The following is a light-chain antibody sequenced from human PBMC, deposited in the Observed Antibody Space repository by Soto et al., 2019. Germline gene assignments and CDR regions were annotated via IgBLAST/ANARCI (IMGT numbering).Light chain of an antibody. J-gene: IGLJ1*01. Sequence: QSVLTQPASVSGSPGQSITISCTGTSSDVGGYNYVSWYQQHPGKATKLMIYEVSNRPSGVSNRFSGSKSGNTASLTISGLQAEDEADYYCSSYTSSSTPYVLGTGTKVTVL. V-gene: IGLV2-14*01. CDR1: SSDVGGYNY. CDR2: EVS. CDR3: SSYTSSSTPYV.